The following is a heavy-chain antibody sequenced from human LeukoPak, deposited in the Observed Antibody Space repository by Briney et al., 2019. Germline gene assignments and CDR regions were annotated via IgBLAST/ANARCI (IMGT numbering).Heavy chain of an antibody. J-gene: IGHJ4*02. V-gene: IGHV3-15*01. CDR1: GFTFSNAW. D-gene: IGHD3-10*01. Sequence: GGSLRLSCAASGFTFSNAWMSWVRQAPGKGLEWVGRIKSKTDGGTTDYAAPAKGRFTIPRDDSKNTLYLQMNSLKTEDTAVYYCTTDRGSGSYYYRTDDYWGQGTLVTVSS. CDR3: TTDRGSGSYYYRTDDY. CDR2: IKSKTDGGTT.